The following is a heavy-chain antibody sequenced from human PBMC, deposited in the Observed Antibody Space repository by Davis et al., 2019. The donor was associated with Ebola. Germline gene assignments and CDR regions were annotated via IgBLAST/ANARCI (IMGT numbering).Heavy chain of an antibody. Sequence: GESLKISCAASGFVFRNYVMSWVRQAPGKGLAWVGFIRSKAFGGTTEYAASVTGRFAISRDDSKSIAYLQMNSLKTEDTAVYYCAKDGAFDYGDWNIYYGLDVWGQGTTVTVSS. V-gene: IGHV3-49*04. CDR3: AKDGAFDYGDWNIYYGLDV. D-gene: IGHD4-17*01. CDR1: GFVFRNYV. J-gene: IGHJ6*02. CDR2: IRSKAFGGTT.